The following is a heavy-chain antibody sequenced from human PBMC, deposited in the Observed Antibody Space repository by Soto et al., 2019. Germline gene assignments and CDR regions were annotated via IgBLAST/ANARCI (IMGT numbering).Heavy chain of an antibody. Sequence: QLQLVQSGAEAKEPASSVKVSCQASGGTLSTYGVTWVRQAPVQGLEWRGGIIPVVGTTTYAQKFPGRVTMTGEESTNRAYLEVHGLRSADTAVYFCAGIGMALVTAGWFDPWGQGTLVTV. CDR3: AGIGMALVTAGWFDP. CDR1: GGTLSTYG. CDR2: IIPVVGTT. V-gene: IGHV1-69*01. J-gene: IGHJ5*02. D-gene: IGHD2-21*02.